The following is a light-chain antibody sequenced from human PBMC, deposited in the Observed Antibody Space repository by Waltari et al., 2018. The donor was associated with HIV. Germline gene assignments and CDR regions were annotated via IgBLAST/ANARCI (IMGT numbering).Light chain of an antibody. CDR2: KAS. CDR1: QSISSW. J-gene: IGKJ2*01. Sequence: DIQMKQSPSTLSASVVDRVTITCRASQSISSWLAWYQQKPGKAPKLLIQKASSLESGVPSRFSGSGSGTEFTLTISSLQPDDFATYYCQQYNSYLYTFGQGTKLEIK. V-gene: IGKV1-5*03. CDR3: QQYNSYLYT.